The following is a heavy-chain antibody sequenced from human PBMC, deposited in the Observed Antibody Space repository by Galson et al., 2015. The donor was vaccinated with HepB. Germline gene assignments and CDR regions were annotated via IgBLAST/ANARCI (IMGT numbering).Heavy chain of an antibody. Sequence: SVKVSCKASGYTFSNYGITWVRQAPGQGLEWMGWISGYNGDTNYAQRLQGRVSMTTDTSTTTAYMELRRLRSDDTAVYYCARDPVAVADPAASDIWGQGTRVTVSS. J-gene: IGHJ3*02. D-gene: IGHD6-19*01. CDR2: ISGYNGDT. CDR1: GYTFSNYG. V-gene: IGHV1-18*04. CDR3: ARDPVAVADPAASDI.